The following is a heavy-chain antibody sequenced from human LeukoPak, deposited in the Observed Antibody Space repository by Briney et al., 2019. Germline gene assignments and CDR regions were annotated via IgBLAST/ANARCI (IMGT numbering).Heavy chain of an antibody. CDR2: ISSSSSYI. D-gene: IGHD3-10*01. Sequence: GGSLRLSCAASGLTFSSYSINWVRQAPGKGLECFSAISSSSSYIYYADSVKGRFTISRDNAKNSLYLQMNSLRAEDTAVYYCARNHHPYYYGSGSPSLSNWFDPGGQGTLVTVSS. CDR1: GLTFSSYS. V-gene: IGHV3-21*01. J-gene: IGHJ5*02. CDR3: ARNHHPYYYGSGSPSLSNWFDP.